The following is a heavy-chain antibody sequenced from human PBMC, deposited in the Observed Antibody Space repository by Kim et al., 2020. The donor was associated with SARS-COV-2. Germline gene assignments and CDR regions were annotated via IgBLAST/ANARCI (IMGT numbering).Heavy chain of an antibody. Sequence: SETLSLTCTVSGGSISSYYWSWIRQPPGKGLEWIWYIYYSGSTNYNPSLKSRVTISVDTSKNQFSLKLSSVTAADTAVYYCARAPPATIFGVVTAFDYWGQGNLVTVSS. V-gene: IGHV4-59*13. D-gene: IGHD3-3*01. J-gene: IGHJ4*02. CDR3: ARAPPATIFGVVTAFDY. CDR2: IYYSGST. CDR1: GGSISSYY.